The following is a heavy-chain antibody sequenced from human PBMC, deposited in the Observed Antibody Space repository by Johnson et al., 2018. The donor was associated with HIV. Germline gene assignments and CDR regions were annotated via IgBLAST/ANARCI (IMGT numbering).Heavy chain of an antibody. CDR3: TGVDWDTDAFDS. D-gene: IGHD5-18*01. CDR1: GFTFGDYA. CDR2: IRSKAYGGTT. V-gene: IGHV3-49*04. J-gene: IGHJ3*02. Sequence: VQLVESGGGLVQPGRSLRLSCTASGFTFGDYAMSWVRQATGKGLEWVGFIRSKAYGGTTEYAASVKGRFTISRDDSKSIAYLQMNSLKTEDTAVYYWTGVDWDTDAFDSWGQGTKVTVSS.